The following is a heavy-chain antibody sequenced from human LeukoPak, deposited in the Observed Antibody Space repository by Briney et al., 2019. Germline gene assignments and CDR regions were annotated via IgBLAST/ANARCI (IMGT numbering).Heavy chain of an antibody. CDR3: ARGRGITMVRGRRNWFDP. Sequence: SETLSLTCAVYGGSFSGYYWSWIRQPPGKGLEWIGEINHSGSTNYNPSLKSRVTISVDTSKNQFSLKLSSVTAAVTAVYYCARGRGITMVRGRRNWFDPWGQGTLVTVSS. V-gene: IGHV4-34*01. CDR2: INHSGST. D-gene: IGHD3-10*01. J-gene: IGHJ5*02. CDR1: GGSFSGYY.